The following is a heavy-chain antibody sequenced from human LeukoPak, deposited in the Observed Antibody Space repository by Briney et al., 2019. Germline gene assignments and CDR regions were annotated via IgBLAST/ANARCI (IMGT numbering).Heavy chain of an antibody. CDR2: ISGSGGST. Sequence: GGSLRLSCAASGFTFSSYAMNWVRQAPGKGLEWVSGISGSGGSTYYADSVKGRFTISRDNSKNTLYLQMSSLTDEDTAVYYCAKKWGVGTTTLDYFDYWGQGTLVTVSS. J-gene: IGHJ4*02. V-gene: IGHV3-23*01. CDR1: GFTFSSYA. CDR3: AKKWGVGTTTLDYFDY. D-gene: IGHD1-26*01.